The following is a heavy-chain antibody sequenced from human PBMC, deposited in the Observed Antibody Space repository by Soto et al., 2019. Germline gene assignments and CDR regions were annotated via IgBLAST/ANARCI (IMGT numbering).Heavy chain of an antibody. CDR3: GTGYSSGWVNFDY. Sequence: QVQLQESGPGLVKPSQTLSLTCTVSGGSISSGGYYWSWIRQHPGKCLEWIGYIYYSGSTYYNPSLKSRVTISVDTSKNQFSLKLSSVTAADTAVYYCGTGYSSGWVNFDYWGQGTLVTVSS. CDR2: IYYSGST. D-gene: IGHD6-19*01. J-gene: IGHJ4*02. CDR1: GGSISSGGYY. V-gene: IGHV4-31*03.